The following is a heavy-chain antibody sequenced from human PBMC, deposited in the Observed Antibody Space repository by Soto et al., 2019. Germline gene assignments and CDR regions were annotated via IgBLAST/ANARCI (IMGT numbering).Heavy chain of an antibody. V-gene: IGHV6-1*01. CDR2: TYYRSKWYN. Sequence: QVQLQQSGPGLVKPSQTLSLTCAISGDSVSSNSAAWNWIRQSPSRGLEWLGRTYYRSKWYNDDAVYVKSRITSNPATSKNQFSLQRNSATPEDTAVYYCAREVVFAGWYRKGFDYWGQGTLVTVSS. CDR1: GDSVSSNSAA. J-gene: IGHJ4*02. CDR3: AREVVFAGWYRKGFDY. D-gene: IGHD6-19*01.